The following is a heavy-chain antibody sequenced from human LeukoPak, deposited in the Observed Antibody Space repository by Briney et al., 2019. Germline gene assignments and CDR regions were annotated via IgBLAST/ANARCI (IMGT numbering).Heavy chain of an antibody. Sequence: GESLKISCKGSGYSFTSYWIGWVRQMPGKSLEWMGIIYPGDSETRYSPSFQGQVTISADKSISTAYLQWSSLKASDTAIYYCARRAVSAADYWGQETLVTVSS. CDR3: ARRAVSAADY. J-gene: IGHJ4*02. CDR1: GYSFTSYW. CDR2: IYPGDSET. V-gene: IGHV5-51*01. D-gene: IGHD6-13*01.